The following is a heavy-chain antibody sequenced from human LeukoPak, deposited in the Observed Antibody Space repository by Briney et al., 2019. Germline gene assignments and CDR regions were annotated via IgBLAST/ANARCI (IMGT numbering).Heavy chain of an antibody. D-gene: IGHD1-26*01. CDR3: AKDPAMAYSGGY. CDR2: IGSGGDI. J-gene: IGHJ4*02. Sequence: PGGSLRLSCAASGFTFSTFDMHWVRQRTGEGLEWVSAIGSGGDIYYADSVKGRFTISRENAKNSLFLQMNSLRDGDTAVYYCAKDPAMAYSGGYWGQGTLVTVSS. V-gene: IGHV3-13*01. CDR1: GFTFSTFD.